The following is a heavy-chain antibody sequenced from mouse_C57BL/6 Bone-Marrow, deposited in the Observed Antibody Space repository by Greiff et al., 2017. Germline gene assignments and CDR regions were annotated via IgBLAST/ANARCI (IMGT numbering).Heavy chain of an antibody. J-gene: IGHJ1*03. CDR3: ARPYYNNDWYFDV. CDR2: IYPGSGST. CDR1: GYTFTSYW. V-gene: IGHV1-55*01. D-gene: IGHD2-5*01. Sequence: VQLQQPGAELVKPGASVKMSCTASGYTFTSYWITWVKQRPGQGLEWIGDIYPGSGSTNYNEKFKSKATLTVDTSSSTAYMQLSSLTSEDSAVYYCARPYYNNDWYFDVWGTGTTVTVSS.